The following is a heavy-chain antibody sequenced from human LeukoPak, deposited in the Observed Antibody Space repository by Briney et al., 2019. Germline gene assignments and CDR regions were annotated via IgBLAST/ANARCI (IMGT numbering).Heavy chain of an antibody. D-gene: IGHD4-17*01. CDR3: ARHNDYGDYVRAFDI. Sequence: PSETQSLTCAVSGYSISSGYYWGWIRQPPGRGLEWIGSVSHSGTTYYNASLKSRVTISVDTSKNQFSLKLSSVTAADTAVYYCARHNDYGDYVRAFDIWGQGTMVTVSS. CDR1: GYSISSGYY. J-gene: IGHJ3*02. V-gene: IGHV4-38-2*01. CDR2: VSHSGTT.